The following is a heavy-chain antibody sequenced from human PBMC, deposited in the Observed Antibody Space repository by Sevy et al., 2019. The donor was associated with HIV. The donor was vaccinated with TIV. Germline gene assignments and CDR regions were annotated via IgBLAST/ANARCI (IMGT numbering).Heavy chain of an antibody. V-gene: IGHV4-39*01. D-gene: IGHD6-6*01. Sequence: SETLSLTCTVSGGSISSSSYYWGWIRQPQGKGLEWIGSIYYSGSTYYNPSLKSRVTISVDTSKNQFSLKLSSVTAADTAVYYCARQFGSSSGWFDPWGQGTLVTVSS. CDR2: IYYSGST. CDR3: ARQFGSSSGWFDP. CDR1: GGSISSSSYY. J-gene: IGHJ5*02.